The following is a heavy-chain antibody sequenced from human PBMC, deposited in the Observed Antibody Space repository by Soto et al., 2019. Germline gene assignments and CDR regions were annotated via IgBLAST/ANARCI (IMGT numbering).Heavy chain of an antibody. Sequence: QVQLVQSGAEVKKPGASVKVSCKVSGYTLTELSMHWVRQAPGKGLEWMGGFDPEDGETIYAQKFQGRVTMTEDTSTGTGYMDRRRLRAQDTTVYYCAEVRIAEAGTWIRFDPGGQGTLVTVSS. CDR2: FDPEDGET. D-gene: IGHD6-13*01. J-gene: IGHJ5*02. CDR3: AEVRIAEAGTWIRFDP. V-gene: IGHV1-24*01. CDR1: GYTLTELS.